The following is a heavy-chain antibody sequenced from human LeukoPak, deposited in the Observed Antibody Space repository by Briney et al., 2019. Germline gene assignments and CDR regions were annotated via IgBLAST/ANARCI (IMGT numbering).Heavy chain of an antibody. Sequence: GGSLRLSCAASGFTFSSYEMNWVRQAPGKGLEWVANIKQDGSEEYYVDSVKGRFTISRDNAKNSLYLQMNSLRAEDTAVYYCAREDRAFDIWGQGTMVTVSS. J-gene: IGHJ3*02. V-gene: IGHV3-7*01. CDR3: AREDRAFDI. CDR1: GFTFSSYE. CDR2: IKQDGSEE.